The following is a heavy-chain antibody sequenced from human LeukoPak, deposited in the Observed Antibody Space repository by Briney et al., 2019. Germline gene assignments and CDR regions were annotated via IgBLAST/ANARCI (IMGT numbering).Heavy chain of an antibody. CDR1: GFTFSSYE. V-gene: IGHV3-23*01. D-gene: IGHD3-10*01. CDR2: ISGSGGST. J-gene: IGHJ4*02. CDR3: AKDGLVWFGELN. Sequence: PGGSLRLSCAASGFTFSSYEMDWVRQAPGKGLEWVSAISGSGGSTYYADSVKGRFTISRDNSKNTLYLQMNSLRAEDTAVYYCAKDGLVWFGELNWGQGTLVTGSS.